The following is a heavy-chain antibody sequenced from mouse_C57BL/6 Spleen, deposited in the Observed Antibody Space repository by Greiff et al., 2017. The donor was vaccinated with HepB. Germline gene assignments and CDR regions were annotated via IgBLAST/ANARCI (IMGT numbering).Heavy chain of an antibody. CDR3: AVGGKDDYYDGLAFAD. D-gene: IGHD1-1*01. CDR1: GYAFSSSW. Sequence: QVQLQQSGPELVKPGASVKISCKASGYAFSSSWMNWVKQRPGKGLEWIGRIYPGDGDTNYNGKFKGKATLTADKSSSTAYMQLSSLTSEDSAVYFCAVGGKDDYYDGLAFADWGQGTLVTVSA. V-gene: IGHV1-82*01. J-gene: IGHJ3*01. CDR2: IYPGDGDT.